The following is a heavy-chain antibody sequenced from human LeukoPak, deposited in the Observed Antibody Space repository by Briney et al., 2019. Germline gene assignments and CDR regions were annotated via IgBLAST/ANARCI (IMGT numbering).Heavy chain of an antibody. CDR3: ASGVVVPAAIWFDP. Sequence: SETLSLTCTVSGGSISSGGYYWSWIRQHPGKGLEWIGYIYYSGSTYYNPSLKSRVTISVDTSKNQFSLKLSSVTAADTAVYYCASGVVVPAAIWFDPWGQGTLVTVSS. D-gene: IGHD2-2*01. CDR1: GGSISSGGYY. CDR2: IYYSGST. J-gene: IGHJ5*02. V-gene: IGHV4-31*03.